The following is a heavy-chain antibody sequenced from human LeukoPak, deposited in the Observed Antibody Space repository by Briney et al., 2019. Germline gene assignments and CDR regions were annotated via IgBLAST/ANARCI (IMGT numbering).Heavy chain of an antibody. CDR1: GGSFSGYY. D-gene: IGHD6-13*01. Sequence: SETLSLTCAVYGGSFSGYYWSWIRQPPGKGLEWIGEINHSGSTNYNPSLKSRVTISVDTSKNQFSLKLSSVTAADTAVYYCARHYQMRYSSSWYRVDPWGQGTLVTVSS. J-gene: IGHJ5*02. V-gene: IGHV4-34*01. CDR3: ARHYQMRYSSSWYRVDP. CDR2: INHSGST.